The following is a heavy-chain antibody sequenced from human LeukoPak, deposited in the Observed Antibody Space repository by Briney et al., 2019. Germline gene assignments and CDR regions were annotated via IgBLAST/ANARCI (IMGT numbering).Heavy chain of an antibody. CDR1: GGSFSGYY. Sequence: SETLSLTCAVYGGSFSGYYWSWIRQPPGKGLEWIGEINHSGSTNYNPSLKSRVTISVDTSKNQFSLKLSSVTAADTAVYYCARKFRRRKLNWFDPWGQGTLVTVSS. J-gene: IGHJ5*02. CDR3: ARKFRRRKLNWFDP. CDR2: INHSGST. V-gene: IGHV4-34*01.